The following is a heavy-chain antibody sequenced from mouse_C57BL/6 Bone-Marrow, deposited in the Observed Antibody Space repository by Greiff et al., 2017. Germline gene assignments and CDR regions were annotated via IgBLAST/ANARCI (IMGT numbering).Heavy chain of an antibody. CDR3: TTYYYGSSSADY. Sequence: VQLQQSGAELVRPGASVKLSCTASGFNIKDDYMHWVKQRPEQGLEWIGWIDPENGDTEYASKFQGKATITADPSSNTAYLQLSSLTSEDTDVYYCTTYYYGSSSADYWGQGTTLTVSS. D-gene: IGHD1-1*01. CDR1: GFNIKDDY. CDR2: IDPENGDT. J-gene: IGHJ2*01. V-gene: IGHV14-4*01.